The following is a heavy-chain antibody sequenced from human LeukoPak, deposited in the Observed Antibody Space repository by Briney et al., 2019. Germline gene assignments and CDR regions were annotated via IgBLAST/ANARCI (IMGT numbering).Heavy chain of an antibody. Sequence: PGGSLRLSCAASGFIFSSYAMHWVRQAPGKGLERVALISYDGDNKYYADSVKGRFTISRDNSKNTLYLQMNSLRFDDAAVYYCARRSSGWLDRGTPGGDHWGQGTLVTVSS. CDR3: ARRSSGWLDRGTPGGDH. D-gene: IGHD6-19*01. CDR2: ISYDGDNK. J-gene: IGHJ4*02. V-gene: IGHV3-30-3*01. CDR1: GFIFSSYA.